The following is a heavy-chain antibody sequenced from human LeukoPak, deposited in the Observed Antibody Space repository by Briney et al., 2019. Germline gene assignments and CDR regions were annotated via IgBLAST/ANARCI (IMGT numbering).Heavy chain of an antibody. D-gene: IGHD3/OR15-3a*01. J-gene: IGHJ4*02. CDR3: ARRRDFIDY. CDR1: GFTLSDYY. Sequence: PGGSLRLSCAASGFTLSDYYMGWIRQAPGKGLEWVSYSSSSGSTIYYADSVKGRFAISRDNAKNSLYLQMNSLRAEDTAVYCCARRRDFIDYWGQGTLVAVSS. CDR2: SSSSGSTI. V-gene: IGHV3-11*01.